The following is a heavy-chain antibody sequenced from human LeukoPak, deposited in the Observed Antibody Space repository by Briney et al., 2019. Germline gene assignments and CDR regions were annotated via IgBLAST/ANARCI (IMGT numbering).Heavy chain of an antibody. CDR2: IWYDGSNK. J-gene: IGHJ4*02. D-gene: IGHD6-13*01. V-gene: IGHV3-33*01. CDR3: ARDFGQQLVLDY. Sequence: PGRSLRLSCAASGFTFSSYGMHWVRQAPGKGLEWVAVIWYDGSNKYYVDSVKGRFTISRDNSKNTLYLQMNSLRAEDTAVYYCARDFGQQLVLDYWGQGTLVTVSS. CDR1: GFTFSSYG.